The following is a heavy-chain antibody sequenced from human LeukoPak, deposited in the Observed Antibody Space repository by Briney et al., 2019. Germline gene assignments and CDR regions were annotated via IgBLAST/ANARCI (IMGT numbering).Heavy chain of an antibody. Sequence: ASVKVSFKASGYTFTSYDINWVRQATGQGLEWMGWMNPNSGNTGYAQKFQGRVTMTRNTSISTAYMELSSLRSEDTAVYYCARGGWYYDFWSGYTNWFDPWGQGTLVTVSS. V-gene: IGHV1-8*01. J-gene: IGHJ5*02. CDR2: MNPNSGNT. CDR1: GYTFTSYD. CDR3: ARGGWYYDFWSGYTNWFDP. D-gene: IGHD3-3*01.